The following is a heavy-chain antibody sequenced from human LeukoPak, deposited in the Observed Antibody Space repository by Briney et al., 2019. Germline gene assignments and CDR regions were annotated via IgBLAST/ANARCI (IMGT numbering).Heavy chain of an antibody. J-gene: IGHJ4*02. D-gene: IGHD5-18*01. CDR2: ISSSGNNK. V-gene: IGHV3-21*06. CDR1: GFTFSSYS. CDR3: ARDNNYGTGSDY. Sequence: GGSLRLSCAASGFTFSSYSMNWVRQAPGKGLEWVPSISSSGNNKYYAESVKGRFTISRDNAKNSLYLQMNSLRAEDTAAYYCARDNNYGTGSDYWGQGTLVTVSS.